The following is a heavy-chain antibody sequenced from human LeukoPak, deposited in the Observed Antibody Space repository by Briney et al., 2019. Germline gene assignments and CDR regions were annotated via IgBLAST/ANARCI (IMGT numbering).Heavy chain of an antibody. J-gene: IGHJ4*02. CDR1: GFTFSSYA. CDR3: AKGGIAAAGIDY. Sequence: PGRSLRLSCAASGFTFSSYAMHWVRQAPGKGLEWVAVISYDGSNKYYADSVKGRFTISRDNSKNTLYLQMNSLRAEDTAVYYCAKGGIAAAGIDYWGQGTLVTVSS. CDR2: ISYDGSNK. V-gene: IGHV3-30-3*01. D-gene: IGHD6-13*01.